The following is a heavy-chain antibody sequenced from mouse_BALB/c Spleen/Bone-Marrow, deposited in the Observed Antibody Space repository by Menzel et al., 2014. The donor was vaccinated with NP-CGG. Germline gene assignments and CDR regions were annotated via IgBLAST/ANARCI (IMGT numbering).Heavy chain of an antibody. V-gene: IGHV3-1*02. CDR1: GYSITRGYG. D-gene: IGHD1-2*01. J-gene: IGHJ3*01. CDR2: ITYSGTT. Sequence: EAQLQESGPDLVKPSQSLSLTCTVTGYSITRGYGWHWNRQFPGDKLEWTGYITYSGTTNHNPSLKRRISITRDTSKNQIFLQLNSVSTEDTAPYYCGRESRTTARFAYWGQGTLVTGSA. CDR3: GRESRTTARFAY.